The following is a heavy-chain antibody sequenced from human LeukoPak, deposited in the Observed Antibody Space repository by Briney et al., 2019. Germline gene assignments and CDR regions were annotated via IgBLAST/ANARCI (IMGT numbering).Heavy chain of an antibody. CDR3: AREVRRKPAAISCKYNWFDP. Sequence: SETLSLTCAVSGYSISSGYYWDWIRQPPGKGVEWIGSIYHSGSTYYNPSLKSHVTISEDPSKNQFSLKLCSVTAADTGVYYGAREVRRKPAAISCKYNWFDPWGQGTLVTVSS. J-gene: IGHJ5*02. V-gene: IGHV4-38-2*02. D-gene: IGHD2-2*01. CDR2: IYHSGST. CDR1: GYSISSGYY.